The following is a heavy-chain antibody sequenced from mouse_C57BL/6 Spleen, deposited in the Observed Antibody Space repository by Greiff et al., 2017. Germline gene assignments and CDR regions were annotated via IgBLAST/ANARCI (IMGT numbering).Heavy chain of an antibody. Sequence: LVESGAELVKPGASVKLSCTASGFNIKDYYMHWVKQRTEQGLEWIGRIDPEDGETKYAPKFPGKATITADTSSNTAYLQLSSLTSEDTAVYYCARDYDRFDYWGQGTTLTVSS. CDR1: GFNIKDYY. CDR3: ARDYDRFDY. J-gene: IGHJ2*01. CDR2: IDPEDGET. V-gene: IGHV14-2*01. D-gene: IGHD2-4*01.